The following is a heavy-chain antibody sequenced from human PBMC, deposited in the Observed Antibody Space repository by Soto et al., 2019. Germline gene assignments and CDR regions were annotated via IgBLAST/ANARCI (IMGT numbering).Heavy chain of an antibody. CDR1: GFTFSNAW. CDR3: TTDSYSTIIIVRFDY. V-gene: IGHV3-15*07. CDR2: IKSKTDGGTT. D-gene: IGHD3-22*01. Sequence: GGSLRLSCAASGFTFSNAWINWVRQAPGKGLEWVGRIKSKTDGGTTDYAEPVKGRFAISRDDSNNMVYLQMNSLKIEDTAVYYFTTDSYSTIIIVRFDYWGHGTLVXVSS. J-gene: IGHJ4*01.